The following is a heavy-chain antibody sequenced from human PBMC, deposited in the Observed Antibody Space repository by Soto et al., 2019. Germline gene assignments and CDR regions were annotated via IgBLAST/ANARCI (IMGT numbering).Heavy chain of an antibody. D-gene: IGHD2-2*01. Sequence: QVQLVQSGADVKTPGASVRVSCKASGYTFTGYYVHWVREAPGQGLEWMGWINPETGATSYAQKFQGRVTLSRDTSINTAYLELSRLRFDDAAMYFCARERYQVISDGMDVWGQGTTGTVAS. J-gene: IGHJ6*02. V-gene: IGHV1-2*02. CDR2: INPETGAT. CDR1: GYTFTGYY. CDR3: ARERYQVISDGMDV.